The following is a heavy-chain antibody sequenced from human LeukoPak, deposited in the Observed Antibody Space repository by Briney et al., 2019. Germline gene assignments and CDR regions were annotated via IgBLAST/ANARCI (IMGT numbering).Heavy chain of an antibody. CDR3: ARDLEGRVPAAIDYYYYGMDV. D-gene: IGHD2-2*01. V-gene: IGHV3-21*01. J-gene: IGHJ6*02. Sequence: GGSLRLSCAASGFTFSSYSMNWVRQAPGKGLEWVASISSSSSYIYYSDSVKGRFTISRDNAKNSVYLQMNSLRAEDTAVYYCARDLEGRVPAAIDYYYYGMDVWGQGTTVTVSS. CDR2: ISSSSSYI. CDR1: GFTFSSYS.